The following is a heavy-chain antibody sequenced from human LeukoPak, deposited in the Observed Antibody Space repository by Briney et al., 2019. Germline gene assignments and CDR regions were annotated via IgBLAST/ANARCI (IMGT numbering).Heavy chain of an antibody. D-gene: IGHD3-3*01. CDR1: GFTVSSNY. CDR2: ISGSGGST. CDR3: AKAAFWGGYSTSSLYYYGMDV. V-gene: IGHV3-23*01. Sequence: GGSLRLSCAASGFTVSSNYMSWVRQAPGKGLEWVSAISGSGGSTYYADSVKGRFTISRDNSKNTLYLQMNSLRAEDTAVYYCAKAAFWGGYSTSSLYYYGMDVWGQGTTVTVSS. J-gene: IGHJ6*02.